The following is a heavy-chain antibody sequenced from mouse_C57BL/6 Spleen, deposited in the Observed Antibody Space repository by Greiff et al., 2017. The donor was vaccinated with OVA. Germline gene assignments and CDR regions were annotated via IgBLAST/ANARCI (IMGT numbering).Heavy chain of an antibody. CDR2: ISDGGSYT. V-gene: IGHV5-4*03. J-gene: IGHJ2*01. Sequence: DVMLVESGGGLVKPGGSLKLSCAASGFTFSSYAMSWVRQTPEKRLEWVATISDGGSYTYYPDNVKGRFTISRDNAKNNLYLQMSHLKSEDTAMYYCARGNLRGYFDYWGQGTTLTVSS. CDR1: GFTFSSYA. CDR3: ARGNLRGYFDY.